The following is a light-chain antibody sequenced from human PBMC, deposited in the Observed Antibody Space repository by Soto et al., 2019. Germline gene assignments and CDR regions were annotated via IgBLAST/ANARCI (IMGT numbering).Light chain of an antibody. CDR2: GAS. CDR1: QSVSNNF. V-gene: IGKV3-20*01. Sequence: EIVLTQSPGTLSLSPGERVALSCRASQSVSNNFLAWYQQKLGQAPRLLIYGASSRATGIPDRFSGSGSGTDFTLTISRLEPEDFAVYYCQQYGSSRPITFGQGTRLEIK. J-gene: IGKJ5*01. CDR3: QQYGSSRPIT.